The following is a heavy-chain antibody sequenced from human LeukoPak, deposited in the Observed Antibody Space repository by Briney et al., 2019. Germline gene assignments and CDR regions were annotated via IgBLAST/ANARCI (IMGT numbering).Heavy chain of an antibody. V-gene: IGHV4-4*07. CDR1: GGGSISNDY. Sequence: SETLSLTCTVSGGGSISNDYWSWIRQPAGKGLEWIGRIYTSGSSNYSPSLKSRVTMSADTSKNQFSLKLSSVTAADTAVYYCAREYGSGRAYYYYMDVWGKGTTVTISS. D-gene: IGHD3-10*01. J-gene: IGHJ6*03. CDR2: IYTSGSS. CDR3: AREYGSGRAYYYYMDV.